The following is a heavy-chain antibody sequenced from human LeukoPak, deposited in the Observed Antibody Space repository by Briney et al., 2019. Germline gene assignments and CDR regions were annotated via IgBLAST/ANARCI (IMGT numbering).Heavy chain of an antibody. Sequence: PSETLSLTCAVYGGSFSGYYWSWIRQPPGKGLEWIGEINHSGSTNYNPSLKSRVTISVDTSKNQCSLKLSSVTAADTAVYYCARVGGGNSGYYYYYMDVWGKGTTVTVSS. CDR1: GGSFSGYY. J-gene: IGHJ6*03. CDR2: INHSGST. CDR3: ARVGGGNSGYYYYYMDV. D-gene: IGHD4-23*01. V-gene: IGHV4-34*01.